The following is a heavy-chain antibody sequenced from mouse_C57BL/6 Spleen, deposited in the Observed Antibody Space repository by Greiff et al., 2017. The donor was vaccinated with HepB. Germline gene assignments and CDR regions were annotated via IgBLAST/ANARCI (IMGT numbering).Heavy chain of an antibody. D-gene: IGHD2-4*01. CDR2: INPSNGGT. J-gene: IGHJ3*01. CDR1: GYTFTSYW. V-gene: IGHV1-53*01. Sequence: QVQLQQSGTELVKPGASVKLSCKASGYTFTSYWMHWVKQRPGQGLEWIGNINPSNGGTNYNEKFKSKATLTVDKSSSTAYMQLSSLTSEDSAVYYCAREGYYDYDGPWFAYWGQGTLVTVSA. CDR3: AREGYYDYDGPWFAY.